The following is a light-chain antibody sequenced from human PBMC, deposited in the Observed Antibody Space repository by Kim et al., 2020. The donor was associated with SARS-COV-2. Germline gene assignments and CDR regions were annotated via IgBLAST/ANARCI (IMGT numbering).Light chain of an antibody. CDR1: ALPAKQ. CDR2: KDS. V-gene: IGLV3-25*03. Sequence: VSPGQTARITCSGDALPAKQTYWYQQKSGQAPLLLIYKDSERPSGIPGRFSGSSSGTTVTLTISGVQAEDDADYYCQSADGSGTYVFGTGTKVTVL. J-gene: IGLJ1*01. CDR3: QSADGSGTYV.